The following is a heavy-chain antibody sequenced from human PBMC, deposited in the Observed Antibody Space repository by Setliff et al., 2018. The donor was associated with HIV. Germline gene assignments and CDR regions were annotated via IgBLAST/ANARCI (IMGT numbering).Heavy chain of an antibody. CDR1: GGSFSGYY. Sequence: PSETLSLTCAVSGGSFSGYYWSWIRQAPGKGLEWIGEVNHSGNINYNPSLKSRVTISVDSSKNQFSLKMTSVTAADTAVYYCARDLGSSWYFSHWGQGTLVTVSS. J-gene: IGHJ4*02. D-gene: IGHD6-13*01. CDR2: VNHSGNI. CDR3: ARDLGSSWYFSH. V-gene: IGHV4-34*01.